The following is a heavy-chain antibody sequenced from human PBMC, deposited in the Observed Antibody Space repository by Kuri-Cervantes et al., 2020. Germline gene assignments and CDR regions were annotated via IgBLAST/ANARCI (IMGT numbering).Heavy chain of an antibody. CDR1: GFSLSTSGVG. V-gene: IGHV2-5*05. D-gene: IGHD1-20*01. Sequence: SGPTLVNPPQPLTLTCTFSGFSLSTSGVGVGWIRQPPGKALEWLAIIYWDDDKRYGPSLKSRLTITKDTSKNQVVLTMNNMDPVDTATYYCARMHNWAVDYWGQGTLVTVSS. CDR3: ARMHNWAVDY. J-gene: IGHJ4*01. CDR2: IYWDDDK.